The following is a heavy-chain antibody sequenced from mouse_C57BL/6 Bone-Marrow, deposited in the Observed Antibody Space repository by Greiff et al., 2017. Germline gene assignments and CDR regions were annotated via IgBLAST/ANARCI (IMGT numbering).Heavy chain of an antibody. CDR3: ASHLLRPFAY. CDR2: IWTGGGT. V-gene: IGHV2-9-1*01. CDR1: GFSFTSYA. J-gene: IGHJ3*01. D-gene: IGHD1-1*01. Sequence: VKLMESGPGLVAPSQSLSITCTVSGFSFTSYAISWVRQPPGKGLEWLGVIWTGGGTNYNSALKSRLSISKDNSKSQVFLKMNSQQTDDTARYYCASHLLRPFAYWGQGTLVTVSA.